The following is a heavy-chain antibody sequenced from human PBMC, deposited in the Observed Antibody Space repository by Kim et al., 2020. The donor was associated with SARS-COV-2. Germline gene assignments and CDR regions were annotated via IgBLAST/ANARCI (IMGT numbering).Heavy chain of an antibody. CDR3: AKDTNSGSYSRPYYFDF. Sequence: GGSLRLSCAASGFTFSSYAMSWVRQAPGKGLEWVSGVSGNGGSTYYADSVKGRFTISRDNSKNTLYLQMNSLRAEDTAVYFCAKDTNSGSYSRPYYFDFWGQGNLVTVSS. CDR1: GFTFSSYA. J-gene: IGHJ4*02. V-gene: IGHV3-23*01. D-gene: IGHD1-26*01. CDR2: VSGNGGST.